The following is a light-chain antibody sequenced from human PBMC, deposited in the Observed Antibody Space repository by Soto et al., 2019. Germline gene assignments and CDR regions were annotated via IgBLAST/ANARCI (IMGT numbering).Light chain of an antibody. Sequence: QAVVTQEPSLTVSPGGTVTLTCASSTGPVTSGFSPHWVQQKPGQAPRTLIYSTTNQHSWTPARFSGSLLGGKAALTLSGVQTEDEADYYCLLYYGGSYVFGAGTRSPS. CDR1: TGPVTSGFS. CDR2: STT. CDR3: LLYYGGSYV. V-gene: IGLV7-43*01. J-gene: IGLJ1*01.